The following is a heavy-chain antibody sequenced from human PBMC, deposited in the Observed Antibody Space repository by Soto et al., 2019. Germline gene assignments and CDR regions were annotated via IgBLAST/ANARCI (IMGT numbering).Heavy chain of an antibody. D-gene: IGHD6-13*01. V-gene: IGHV3-30*04. CDR3: AKDKQQLDYYYYYGMDV. CDR2: ISYDGSNK. J-gene: IGHJ6*02. Sequence: QVQLVESGGGVVQPGRSLRLSCAASGFTFSSYAMHWVRQAPGKGLEWVAVISYDGSNKYYADSVKGRFTISRDNSKNTLYLQMNSLRAEDTAVYYCAKDKQQLDYYYYYGMDVWGQGTTVTVSS. CDR1: GFTFSSYA.